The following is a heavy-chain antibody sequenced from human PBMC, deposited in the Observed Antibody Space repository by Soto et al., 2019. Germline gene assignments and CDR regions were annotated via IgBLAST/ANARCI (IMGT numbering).Heavy chain of an antibody. Sequence: GGSLRLSCAASGLTFSTYTMNWVRQAPGKGLEWISSISSGSSYIYYAGSVKGRFTISRDNAKNSLFLQMNSLRADDTAVYYCARDILSGGAYPDSWGQGTKVTVSS. D-gene: IGHD3-10*01. CDR3: ARDILSGGAYPDS. V-gene: IGHV3-21*01. J-gene: IGHJ5*01. CDR1: GLTFSTYT. CDR2: ISSGSSYI.